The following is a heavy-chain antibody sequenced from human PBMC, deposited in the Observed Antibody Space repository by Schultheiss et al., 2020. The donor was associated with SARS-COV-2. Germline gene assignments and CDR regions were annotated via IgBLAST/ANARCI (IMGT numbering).Heavy chain of an antibody. V-gene: IGHV3-30*03. D-gene: IGHD3-10*01. CDR3: ARDRMGFGDPDAFDI. Sequence: GGSLRLSCAASGFPVSSNYMTWVRQAPGKGLEWVAAMSFDGFSTYYLHSVKDRFTISRDNSKNTLYLQMNSLRAEDTAVYYCARDRMGFGDPDAFDIWGQGTMVTVSS. CDR1: GFPVSSNY. CDR2: MSFDGFST. J-gene: IGHJ3*02.